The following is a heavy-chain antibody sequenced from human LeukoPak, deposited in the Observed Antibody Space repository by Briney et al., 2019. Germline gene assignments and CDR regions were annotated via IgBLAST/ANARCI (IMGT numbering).Heavy chain of an antibody. CDR1: GGSFSGYY. V-gene: IGHV4-34*01. D-gene: IGHD3-22*01. J-gene: IGHJ3*02. CDR3: ARRTLDYDSSGYPLDAFDI. Sequence: SETLSLTCAVYGGSFSGYYWSWIRQPPGKGLEWIGEINHSGSTNYNPSLKSRVTISVDTSKNQFSLKLSSVTAADTAVYYCARRTLDYDSSGYPLDAFDIWGQGTMVTVSS. CDR2: INHSGST.